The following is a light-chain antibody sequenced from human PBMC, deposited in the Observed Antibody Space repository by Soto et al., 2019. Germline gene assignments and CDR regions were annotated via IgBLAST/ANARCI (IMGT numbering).Light chain of an antibody. CDR3: QKYNQWPWT. V-gene: IGKV3-15*01. CDR2: EAP. Sequence: VVMTQSPATLSVSPGERVVLSCXASHSLGTSLAWYHHKPGQAPRLLLYEAPIRATGIPATFSGDGSGTEFTLTISSLQSEDFGIYYCQKYNQWPWTFGPGTKVDIK. CDR1: HSLGTS. J-gene: IGKJ1*01.